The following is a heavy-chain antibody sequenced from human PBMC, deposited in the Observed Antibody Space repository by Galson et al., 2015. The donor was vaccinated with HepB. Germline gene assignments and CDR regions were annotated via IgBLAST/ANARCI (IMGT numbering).Heavy chain of an antibody. CDR2: MNSDGSRT. CDR3: VRDLGGDDDY. D-gene: IGHD1-26*01. CDR1: GFTFGRYW. V-gene: IGHV3-74*01. Sequence: SLRLSCAASGFTFGRYWMRWVRQVPGKGLVWVSRMNSDGSRTNHADSVKGRFTISRDNTKNTLFLQMNSLRVEDTAVYYCVRDLGGDDDYWGQGTLVTVSS. J-gene: IGHJ4*02.